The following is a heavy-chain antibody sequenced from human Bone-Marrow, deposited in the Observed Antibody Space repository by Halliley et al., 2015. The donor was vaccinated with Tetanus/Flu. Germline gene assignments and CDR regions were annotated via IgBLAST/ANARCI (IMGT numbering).Heavy chain of an antibody. CDR3: ARVERGGMDV. CDR2: ITYSGTT. Sequence: TLSLTCAVYDGSFSGYYWTWIRQSPGKGLEWIGEITYSGTTNYSPSLESRATISVDTSRKQFSLNLRSVTAADTAVYYCARVERGGMDVWGQGTTVTVSS. J-gene: IGHJ6*02. D-gene: IGHD1-1*01. V-gene: IGHV4-34*01. CDR1: DGSFSGYY.